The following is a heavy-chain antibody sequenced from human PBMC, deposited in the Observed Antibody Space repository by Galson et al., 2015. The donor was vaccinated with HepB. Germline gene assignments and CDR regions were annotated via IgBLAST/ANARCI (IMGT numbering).Heavy chain of an antibody. CDR3: ARDRIYTSCHMYRCPFDI. D-gene: IGHD2-2*02. Sequence: SLRLSCAASGFTFSSYWMSWVRQTPGKGLEWVAHIKKDGSEQYYVDSVKGRFTVSRDNAKNSLYLQMNSLRAEDTAVYHCARDRIYTSCHMYRCPFDIWGQGTAVTVSS. J-gene: IGHJ3*02. CDR2: IKKDGSEQ. V-gene: IGHV3-7*03. CDR1: GFTFSSYW.